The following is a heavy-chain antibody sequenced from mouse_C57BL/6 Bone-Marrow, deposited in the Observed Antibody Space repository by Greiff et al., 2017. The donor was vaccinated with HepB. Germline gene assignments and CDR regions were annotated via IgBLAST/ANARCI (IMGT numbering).Heavy chain of an antibody. D-gene: IGHD2-12*01. J-gene: IGHJ2*01. V-gene: IGHV1-64*01. Sequence: QVQLQQPGAELVKPGASVKLSCKASGYTFTSYWMHWVKQRPGQGLEWIGMIHPNSGSTNYNEKFKSKATLTVDKSSSTAYRQLSSLTSEDSAVYYCARNLRRRDYWGQGTTLTVSS. CDR1: GYTFTSYW. CDR2: IHPNSGST. CDR3: ARNLRRRDY.